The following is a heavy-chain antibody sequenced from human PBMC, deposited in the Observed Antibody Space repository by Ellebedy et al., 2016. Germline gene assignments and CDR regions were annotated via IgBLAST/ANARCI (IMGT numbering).Heavy chain of an antibody. Sequence: SETLSLTXTVSGGSISSYYWSWIRQPPGKGLEWIGYIYYSGSTNYNPSLKSRVTISVDTSKNQFSLKLSSVTAADTAVYYCARVIAQQWLAIGMDVWGQGTTVTVSS. CDR1: GGSISSYY. J-gene: IGHJ6*02. CDR2: IYYSGST. CDR3: ARVIAQQWLAIGMDV. V-gene: IGHV4-59*01. D-gene: IGHD6-19*01.